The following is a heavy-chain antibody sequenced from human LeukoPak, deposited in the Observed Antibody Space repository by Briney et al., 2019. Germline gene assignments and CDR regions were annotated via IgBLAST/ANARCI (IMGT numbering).Heavy chain of an antibody. CDR2: IIPIFGIA. V-gene: IGHV1-69*04. J-gene: IGHJ4*02. Sequence: SVKVSCKASGGTSSSYAISWVRQAPGQGLEWMGRIIPIFGIANYAQKLQGRVTITADKSTSTAYMELSSLRSEDTAVYYCASWEDTAMDGDYWGQGTLVTVSS. CDR3: ASWEDTAMDGDY. CDR1: GGTSSSYA. D-gene: IGHD5-18*01.